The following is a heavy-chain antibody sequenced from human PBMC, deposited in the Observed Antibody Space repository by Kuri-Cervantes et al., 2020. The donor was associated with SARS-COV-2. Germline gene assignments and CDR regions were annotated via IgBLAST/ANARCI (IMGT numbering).Heavy chain of an antibody. CDR2: TSGSGGST. J-gene: IGHJ4*02. V-gene: IGHV3-23*01. CDR1: GFTFSSYA. D-gene: IGHD6-13*01. CDR3: AKDPRVIIAAAGDGY. Sequence: LSLTCAASGFTFSSYAMSWVRQAPGKGLEWVSATSGSGGSTYYADSVKGRFTISRDNSKNTLYLQMNSLRAEDTAVYYCAKDPRVIIAAAGDGYWGQGTLVTVSS.